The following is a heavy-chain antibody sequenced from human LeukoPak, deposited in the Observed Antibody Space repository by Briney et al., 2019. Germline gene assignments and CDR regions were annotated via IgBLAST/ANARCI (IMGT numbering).Heavy chain of an antibody. V-gene: IGHV1-2*02. CDR3: ARDLYQWLPSTRPRDYYYYMDV. CDR1: RYTFTGYY. D-gene: IGHD6-19*01. CDR2: IYLNSGGT. Sequence: SLKVSCKASRYTFTGYYIHWVRQTPAQGHGYRVWIYLNSGGTNYAQKFQGRVTMTRDTSISTAYMELSRLRSDDTAVYYCARDLYQWLPSTRPRDYYYYMDVWGEGTTVTVSS. J-gene: IGHJ6*03.